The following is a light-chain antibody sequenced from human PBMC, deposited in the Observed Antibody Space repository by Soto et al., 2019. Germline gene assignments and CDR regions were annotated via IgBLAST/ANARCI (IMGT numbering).Light chain of an antibody. CDR2: YNN. CDR3: AAWDDSLYGWV. V-gene: IGLV1-44*01. J-gene: IGLJ3*02. Sequence: SVITQPPSASWTPGQKVTISCSGSSSNIGSNTVNWYQQLPGTAPTLLIYYNNQRPSGVPDRFSGSKSGTSASLAISGLQSEDEAHYYCAAWDDSLYGWVFSGGTKVTVL. CDR1: SSNIGSNT.